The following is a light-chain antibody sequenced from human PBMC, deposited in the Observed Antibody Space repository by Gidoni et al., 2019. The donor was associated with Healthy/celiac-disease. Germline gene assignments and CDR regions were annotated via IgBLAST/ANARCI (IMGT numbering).Light chain of an antibody. Sequence: DIQMTKSPSSLSASVGDRVTITCQASQDSSNYLNWYQQKPGKAPKLLLYDSSNLETGVPSRFSGSGSGTDFTFTISSLQPEDIATYYCQQYDNLPLFXPXTNVDI. V-gene: IGKV1-33*01. CDR3: QQYDNLPL. CDR1: QDSSNY. J-gene: IGKJ3*01. CDR2: DSS.